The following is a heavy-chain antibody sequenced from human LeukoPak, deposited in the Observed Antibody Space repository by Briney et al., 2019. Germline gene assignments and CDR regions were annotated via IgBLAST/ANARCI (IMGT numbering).Heavy chain of an antibody. CDR1: GYTFTGYY. J-gene: IGHJ3*02. V-gene: IGHV1-2*02. CDR2: INPNSGGT. Sequence: ASVKVSCKASGYTFTGYYMHWVRQAPGQGLEWMGWINPNSGGTNYAQKFQGRVTMTRDTSISTAYMELSRLRSDDTAVYYCARESGSYSPGAFDIWGQGTMVTVSS. D-gene: IGHD1-26*01. CDR3: ARESGSYSPGAFDI.